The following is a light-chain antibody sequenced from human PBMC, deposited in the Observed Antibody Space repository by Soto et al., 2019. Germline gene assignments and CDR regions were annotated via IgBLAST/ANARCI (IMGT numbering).Light chain of an antibody. CDR3: QQHDILPIT. CDR1: QSISSW. Sequence: DIQITQSPSTLSASVGDRVTITCRASQSISSWLAWYQQKPGKAPKLLIYKASSLESGVPSRFSGSGSGTDFTLTISRLDPEELALYDCQQHDILPITVGQGTRLEIK. V-gene: IGKV1-5*03. CDR2: KAS. J-gene: IGKJ5*01.